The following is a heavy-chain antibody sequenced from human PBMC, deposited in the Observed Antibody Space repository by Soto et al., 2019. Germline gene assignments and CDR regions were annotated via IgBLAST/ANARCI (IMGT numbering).Heavy chain of an antibody. J-gene: IGHJ4*02. Sequence: QVQLVQSGAEVKKPGSSVKVSCKASGGNFSSYAISWVRQAPGQGLEWMGGIIPIFGTANYAQKSQGRVTITADESTSTAYMELSSLRSEDTAVYYCSRDFPGRGGDYYFDYWGQGTLVTVSS. CDR1: GGNFSSYA. V-gene: IGHV1-69*01. CDR3: SRDFPGRGGDYYFDY. CDR2: IIPIFGTA. D-gene: IGHD4-17*01.